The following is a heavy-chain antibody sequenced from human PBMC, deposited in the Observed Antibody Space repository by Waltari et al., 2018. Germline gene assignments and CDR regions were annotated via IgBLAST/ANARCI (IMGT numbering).Heavy chain of an antibody. V-gene: IGHV4-34*01. CDR3: ARGRVELAAAAGGYYYMDV. D-gene: IGHD6-13*01. CDR1: GGSFSGYY. Sequence: QVQLQQWGAGLLKPSATLSLTCAVYGGSFSGYYWSWIRQPPGKGLEWIGEINHSGSTNYNPSLKSRVTISVDTSKNQFSLKLSSVTAADTAVYYCARGRVELAAAAGGYYYMDVWGKGTTVTVSS. CDR2: INHSGST. J-gene: IGHJ6*03.